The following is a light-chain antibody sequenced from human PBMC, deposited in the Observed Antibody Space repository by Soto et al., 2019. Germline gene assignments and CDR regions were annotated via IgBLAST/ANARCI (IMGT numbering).Light chain of an antibody. CDR2: KAS. V-gene: IGKV1-5*03. CDR1: QTISSW. J-gene: IGKJ3*01. CDR3: LQHNNSPYT. Sequence: DIQMTQSPSTLSGSVGDRVTITCRASQTISSWLAWYQQKPGKAPKLLIYKASTLKSGVPSRFSGSGSGTEFTLTISSLQPEDFATYYCLQHNNSPYTFGPGTKVDIK.